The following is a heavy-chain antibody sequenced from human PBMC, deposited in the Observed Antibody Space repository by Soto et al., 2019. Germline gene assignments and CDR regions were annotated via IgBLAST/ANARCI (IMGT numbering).Heavy chain of an antibody. Sequence: NPSETLSLTCSVFGGSISGYYWSWIRQPPGKGLEWIGYVYSSGSTKYNPSLKSRVTISLDTSKKQFSLRLSSVTAADTAVYYCARGKSSYLYYAMDVWSQGTTVTVSS. CDR2: VYSSGST. CDR3: ARGKSSYLYYAMDV. D-gene: IGHD3-16*02. J-gene: IGHJ6*02. V-gene: IGHV4-59*01. CDR1: GGSISGYY.